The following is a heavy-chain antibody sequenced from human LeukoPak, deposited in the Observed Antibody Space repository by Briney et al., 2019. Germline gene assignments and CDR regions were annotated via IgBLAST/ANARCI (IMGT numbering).Heavy chain of an antibody. V-gene: IGHV1-2*02. Sequence: GASVKVSCKASGYTFTGYYMYWVRQAPGQGLEWMGWINPNSGGTSYAQKFQGRVTMTRDTSISTAYMELSRLRSDDTAVYYCARSTAVADNADYWGQGTLVTVSS. CDR3: ARSTAVADNADY. CDR2: INPNSGGT. CDR1: GYTFTGYY. D-gene: IGHD6-19*01. J-gene: IGHJ4*02.